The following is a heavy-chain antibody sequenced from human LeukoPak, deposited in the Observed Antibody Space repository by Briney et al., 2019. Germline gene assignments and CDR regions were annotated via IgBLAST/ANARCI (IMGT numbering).Heavy chain of an antibody. CDR1: GGTFTNYA. CDR2: IINMFGTT. J-gene: IGHJ3*02. Sequence: SVKVSCKASGGTFTNYAISWVRQAPGQGLEWMGGIINMFGTTNYAQKFQGRVTITAGKTTSIVYMDLSSLTSEDTAMYYCARGGADDYGDDPEALDIWGQGTMVTVSS. D-gene: IGHD4-17*01. CDR3: ARGGADDYGDDPEALDI. V-gene: IGHV1-69*06.